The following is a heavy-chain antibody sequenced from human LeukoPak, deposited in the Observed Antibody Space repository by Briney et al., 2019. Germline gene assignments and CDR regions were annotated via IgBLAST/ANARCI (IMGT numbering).Heavy chain of an antibody. V-gene: IGHV3-21*01. CDR2: ISSSSSYI. CDR1: GFTFSSYS. CDR3: ATSEVGATVRPDAFDI. D-gene: IGHD1-26*01. Sequence: GGSLRLSCAASGFTFSSYSMNWVHQAPGKGLEWVSSISSSSSYIYYADSVKGRFTISRDNAKNSLYLQMNSLRAEDTSVYYCATSEVGATVRPDAFDIWGQGTMVTVSS. J-gene: IGHJ3*02.